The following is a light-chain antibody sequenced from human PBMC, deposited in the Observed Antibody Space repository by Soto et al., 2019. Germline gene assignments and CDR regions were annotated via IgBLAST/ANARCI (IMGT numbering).Light chain of an antibody. Sequence: DIHMTQSPSTLSASVGDRVTITCRASQSISIWLAWYQQKPGKAPNLLIYQTSSLETGVPSRFSGSGSGTEFPLTISSLQPDDFATYYCQHWSDYSWTFGQGTKVEVK. CDR3: QHWSDYSWT. J-gene: IGKJ1*01. CDR2: QTS. V-gene: IGKV1-5*03. CDR1: QSISIW.